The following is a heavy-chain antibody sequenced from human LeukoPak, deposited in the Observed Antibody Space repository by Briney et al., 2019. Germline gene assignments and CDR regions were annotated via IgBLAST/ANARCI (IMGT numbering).Heavy chain of an antibody. V-gene: IGHV3-23*01. CDR1: GFTFSSYG. CDR3: AKDQDYYGSGSYYN. J-gene: IGHJ4*02. Sequence: GGTLRLSCAASGFTFSSYGMSWVRQAPGKGLEWVSAISGSGGSTYYADSVKGRFTISRDNSKNTLYLQMNSLRAEDTAVYYCAKDQDYYGSGSYYNWGQGTLVTVSS. CDR2: ISGSGGST. D-gene: IGHD3-10*01.